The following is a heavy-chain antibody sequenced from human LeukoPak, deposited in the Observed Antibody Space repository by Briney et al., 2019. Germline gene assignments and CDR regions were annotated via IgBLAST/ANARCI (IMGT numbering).Heavy chain of an antibody. CDR2: IYPGDSDT. CDR1: GYSFTSYW. CDR3: ASPCYYDSSGPNAFDI. Sequence: GESLKISCKGSGYSFTSYWIGWVRQMPGKGLEWMGIIYPGDSDTRYSPSFQGQVTISADKSISTAYLQWSSLKASDTAMYYCASPCYYDSSGPNAFDIWGQGTMVTVSS. V-gene: IGHV5-51*01. D-gene: IGHD3-22*01. J-gene: IGHJ3*02.